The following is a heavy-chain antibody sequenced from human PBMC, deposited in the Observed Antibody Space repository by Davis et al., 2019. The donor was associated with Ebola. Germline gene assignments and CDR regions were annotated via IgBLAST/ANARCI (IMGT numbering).Heavy chain of an antibody. V-gene: IGHV3-48*02. CDR2: IDHDSVTV. CDR3: VVDGVGVIPGDAFDV. J-gene: IGHJ3*01. CDR1: GRSISSSN. D-gene: IGHD3-10*01. Sequence: PSETLSLTCALSGRSISSSNGWSRVRQAPGKGLEWLSWIDHDSVTVHYAESVKGRSITSRDNAKNSIFLHMNSLTDEDTAVYYCVVDGVGVIPGDAFDVWGQGTVVTVSS.